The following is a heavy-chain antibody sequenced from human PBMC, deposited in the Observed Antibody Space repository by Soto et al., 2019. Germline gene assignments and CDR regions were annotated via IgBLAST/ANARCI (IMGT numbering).Heavy chain of an antibody. CDR2: FDPEDGET. CDR3: ARAPPLTGEGHYYYYMDV. D-gene: IGHD7-27*01. J-gene: IGHJ6*03. V-gene: IGHV1-24*01. CDR1: GYTLTELS. Sequence: ASVKVSCKVSGYTLTELSMHWVRQAPGKGLEWMGGFDPEDGETIYAQKFQGRVTMTEDTSTSTAYMELSRLRSDDTAVYYCARAPPLTGEGHYYYYMDVWGKGTTVTVSS.